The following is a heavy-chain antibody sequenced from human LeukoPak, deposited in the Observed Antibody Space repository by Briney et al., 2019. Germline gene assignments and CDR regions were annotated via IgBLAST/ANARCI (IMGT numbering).Heavy chain of an antibody. CDR2: IYYSGST. V-gene: IGHV4-59*08. CDR1: GGSISSYY. J-gene: IGHJ4*02. Sequence: PSETLSLTCTVSGGSISSYYWSWIRQPPGKGLEWIGYIYYSGSTNYNPSLKSRVTISVDTSKNQFSLKLSSVTAADTAVHYCARTTYSSSLVADYWGQGTLVTVSS. D-gene: IGHD6-13*01. CDR3: ARTTYSSSLVADY.